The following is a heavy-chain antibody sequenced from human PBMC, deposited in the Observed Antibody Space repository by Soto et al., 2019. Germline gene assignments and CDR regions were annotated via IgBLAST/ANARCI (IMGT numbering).Heavy chain of an antibody. V-gene: IGHV4-34*01. D-gene: IGHD2-15*01. Sequence: SETLSLTCAVYGGSFSGYYWSWIRQPPGKGLEWIGEINHSGNTNYNSSLKSRVTISVDTSKNQFSLKLSSVTAADTAVYYCARLGYCSGGSCYWWFDPWGQGTLVTVSS. CDR3: ARLGYCSGGSCYWWFDP. J-gene: IGHJ5*02. CDR1: GGSFSGYY. CDR2: INHSGNT.